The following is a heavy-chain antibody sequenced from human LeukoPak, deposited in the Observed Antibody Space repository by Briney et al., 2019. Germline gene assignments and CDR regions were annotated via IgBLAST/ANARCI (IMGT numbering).Heavy chain of an antibody. D-gene: IGHD3-22*01. Sequence: SSVKVSCKASGGTFRSYAISWVRQAPGQGLEWMGRIIPIFGTRNYAQKFQGTVTIITDESTSTAYMELSSLRSEDTAVYYCARDTRRQSSSGYYVMDAFDIWGQGTMVTVSS. J-gene: IGHJ3*02. CDR1: GGTFRSYA. CDR2: IIPIFGTR. CDR3: ARDTRRQSSSGYYVMDAFDI. V-gene: IGHV1-69*05.